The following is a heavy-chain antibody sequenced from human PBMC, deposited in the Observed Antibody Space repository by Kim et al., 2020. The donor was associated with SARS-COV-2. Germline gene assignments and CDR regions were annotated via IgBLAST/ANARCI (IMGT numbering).Heavy chain of an antibody. CDR2: IYYSGST. CDR1: GGSISSYY. CDR3: ARGTTPSYYDILTGPGDYYGMDV. Sequence: SETLSLTCTVSGGSISSYYWSWIRQPPGKGLEWIGYIYYSGSTNYNPSLKSRVTISVDTSKNQFSLKLSSVTAADTAVYYCARGTTPSYYDILTGPGDYYGMDVWGQGTTVTVSS. J-gene: IGHJ6*02. V-gene: IGHV4-59*13. D-gene: IGHD3-9*01.